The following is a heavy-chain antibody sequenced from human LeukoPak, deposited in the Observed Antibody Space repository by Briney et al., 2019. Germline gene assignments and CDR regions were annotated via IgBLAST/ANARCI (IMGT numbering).Heavy chain of an antibody. Sequence: PSETLSLTCAVYGGSFSGYYWSWIRQPPGKGLEWIGEINHSGGTNYNPSLKSRVTISVDTSKNQFSLKLSSVTAADTAVYYCARDDILTGYQPGDYWGQGTLVTVSS. J-gene: IGHJ4*02. V-gene: IGHV4-34*01. CDR3: ARDDILTGYQPGDY. D-gene: IGHD3-9*01. CDR1: GGSFSGYY. CDR2: INHSGGT.